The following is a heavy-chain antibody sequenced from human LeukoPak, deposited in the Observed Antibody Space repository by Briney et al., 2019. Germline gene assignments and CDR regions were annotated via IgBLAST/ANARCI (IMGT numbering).Heavy chain of an antibody. CDR3: ARELPFDY. CDR1: GFTFSNYW. V-gene: IGHV3-74*01. CDR2: IKSDGSRT. D-gene: IGHD2-15*01. J-gene: IGHJ4*02. Sequence: GGSLRLSCAVSGFTFSNYWMHWVRQVPGKGLVWVSRIKSDGSRTDYADSVKGRFTTSRDNAKNTLYLQMNSLRAEDTAVYYCARELPFDYWGQGTLVTVSS.